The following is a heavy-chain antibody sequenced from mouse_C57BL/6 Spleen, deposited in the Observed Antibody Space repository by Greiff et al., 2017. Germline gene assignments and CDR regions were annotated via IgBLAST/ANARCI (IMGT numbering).Heavy chain of an antibody. D-gene: IGHD2-5*01. CDR1: GFNIKDYY. CDR3: ASAYYSNYEDY. CDR2: IDPEDGET. V-gene: IGHV14-2*01. Sequence: EVKVEESGAELVKPGASVKLSCTASGFNIKDYYMHWVKQRTEQGLEWIGRIDPEDGETKYAPKFQGKATITADTSSNTAYLQLSSLTSEDTAVYYCASAYYSNYEDYWGQGTTLTVSS. J-gene: IGHJ2*01.